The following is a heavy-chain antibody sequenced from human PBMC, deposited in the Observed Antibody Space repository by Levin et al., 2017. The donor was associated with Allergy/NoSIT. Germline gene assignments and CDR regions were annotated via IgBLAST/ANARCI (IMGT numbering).Heavy chain of an antibody. Sequence: GESLKISCVASGFTFGRYSMSWVRQAPGKGLEWVSGISSTGDSTYYAESVRGRFTISRDNSRNTLYLQMDNLRGDDTAMYYCARVPSYYDCWGQGTLVPVSS. J-gene: IGHJ4*02. D-gene: IGHD3-10*01. CDR1: GFTFGRYS. CDR2: ISSTGDST. V-gene: IGHV3-23*01. CDR3: ARVPSYYDC.